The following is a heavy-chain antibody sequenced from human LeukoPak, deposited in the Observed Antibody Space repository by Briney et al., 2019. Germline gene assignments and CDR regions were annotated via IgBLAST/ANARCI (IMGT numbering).Heavy chain of an antibody. CDR3: ARDVDYDILTGYSSDY. V-gene: IGHV3-21*01. J-gene: IGHJ4*02. Sequence: GGSLRLSCAASGFTFSSYAMNWVRQATGKGLEWVSSISSSSSYIYYADSVKGRFTISRDNAKNSLYLQMNSLRAEDTAVYYCARDVDYDILTGYSSDYWGQGTLVTVSS. CDR1: GFTFSSYA. D-gene: IGHD3-9*01. CDR2: ISSSSSYI.